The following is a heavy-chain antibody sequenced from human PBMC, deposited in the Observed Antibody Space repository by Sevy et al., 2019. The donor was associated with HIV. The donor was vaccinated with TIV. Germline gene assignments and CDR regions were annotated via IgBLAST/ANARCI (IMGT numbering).Heavy chain of an antibody. Sequence: GGSLRLSCAVSGFNVYSDDMTWVRQAPGKGLEWVSVIYSDGTTYYADSVRGRFTVSRDSSKHKVSLQMNSLRVEDTAVYYCARGGRVFYYYGLDVWGQGTTVTVSS. CDR3: ARGGRVFYYYGLDV. V-gene: IGHV3-53*01. CDR2: IYSDGTT. J-gene: IGHJ6*02. CDR1: GFNVYSDD. D-gene: IGHD3-16*01.